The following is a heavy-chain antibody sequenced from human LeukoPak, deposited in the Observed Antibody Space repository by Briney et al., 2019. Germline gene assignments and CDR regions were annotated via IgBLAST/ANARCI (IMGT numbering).Heavy chain of an antibody. CDR3: ARVKQGYYGSGSDH. Sequence: ASVKVSCKASGYTFTGYYMHWVRQAPGQGLEWMGWISAYNGNTNYAQKLQGRVTMTTDTSTSTAYMELRSLRSDDTAVYYCARVKQGYYGSGSDHWGQGTLVTVSS. V-gene: IGHV1-18*04. CDR1: GYTFTGYY. D-gene: IGHD3-10*01. CDR2: ISAYNGNT. J-gene: IGHJ4*02.